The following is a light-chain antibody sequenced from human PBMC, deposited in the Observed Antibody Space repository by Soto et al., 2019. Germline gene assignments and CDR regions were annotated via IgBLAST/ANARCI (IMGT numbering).Light chain of an antibody. Sequence: DIQMTQSPSTLSASVGYRITITCLASQRIGSWLAWYQQKPGKAPKLLIYEASTLESGVPSRFSGSGSGTEFILTISSLQPDDCATYYCQQYDSFTWTFGQGTKVDIK. V-gene: IGKV1-5*03. CDR3: QQYDSFTWT. J-gene: IGKJ1*01. CDR1: QRIGSW. CDR2: EAS.